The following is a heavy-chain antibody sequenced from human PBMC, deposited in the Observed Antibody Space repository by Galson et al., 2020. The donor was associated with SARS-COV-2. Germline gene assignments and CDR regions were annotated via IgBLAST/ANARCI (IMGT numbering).Heavy chain of an antibody. CDR2: IGGTTTST. CDR1: GFIFNSYA. CDR3: AREGLPRIGYYYFGLDV. V-gene: IGHV3-23*01. D-gene: IGHD1-26*01. Sequence: GGSLRLSCAASGFIFNSYAMTWVRQAPGKGLEWVSGIGGTTTSTNYADSVKGRFTTSRDNSKKTLYLQMNSLRAADTAVYFCAREGLPRIGYYYFGLDVWGQGTTVTVS. J-gene: IGHJ6*02.